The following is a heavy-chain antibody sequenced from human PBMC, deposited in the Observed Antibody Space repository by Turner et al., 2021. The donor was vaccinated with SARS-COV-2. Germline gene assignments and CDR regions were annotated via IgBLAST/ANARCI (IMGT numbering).Heavy chain of an antibody. V-gene: IGHV3-23*01. CDR2: CSGSGCTT. Sequence: EVQLLESGGGLVQPGGSLRLSCAASVLPFSRYAVNWVRQAPGKGVGGVSACSGSGCTTYYADSVKGRFTISRDNSKNTLLLQIMSRRAEDTAVYYCAKADRVMVVVVITLFDYWGQGTLVTVSS. J-gene: IGHJ4*02. CDR3: AKADRVMVVVVITLFDY. D-gene: IGHD3-22*01. CDR1: VLPFSRYA.